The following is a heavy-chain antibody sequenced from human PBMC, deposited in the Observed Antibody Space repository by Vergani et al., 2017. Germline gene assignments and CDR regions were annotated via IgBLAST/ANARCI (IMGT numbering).Heavy chain of an antibody. V-gene: IGHV3-43*01. J-gene: IGHJ5*02. D-gene: IGHD6-6*01. CDR1: GFTFDDYT. CDR3: AKDHSSSVGWFDP. CDR2: ISWDGGST. Sequence: EVQLVESGGVVVQSGGSLRLSCAASGFTFDDYTMHWVRQAPGKGLEWVSLISWDGGSTYYADSVEGRFTISRDNSKNSLYLQMNSLRSEDTALYYCAKDHSSSVGWFDPWGQGTLVTVSS.